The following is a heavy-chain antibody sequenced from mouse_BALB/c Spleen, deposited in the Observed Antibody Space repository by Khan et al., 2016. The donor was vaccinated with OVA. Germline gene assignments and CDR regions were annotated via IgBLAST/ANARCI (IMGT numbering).Heavy chain of an antibody. D-gene: IGHD2-4*01. V-gene: IGHV2-2*02. CDR1: GFSVTNYS. CDR3: ARRGYDYGRGALFAY. CDR2: IWSAGST. J-gene: IGHJ3*01. Sequence: VQLQESGPGLVQPSQSLSITCTVSGFSVTNYSVHWVRQSPGKGLEWLGVIWSAGSTDYNAAFISRLTIRKDNSRSQVFFKMNSLQHNDTAIYDCARRGYDYGRGALFAYWGQGTLVTVSA.